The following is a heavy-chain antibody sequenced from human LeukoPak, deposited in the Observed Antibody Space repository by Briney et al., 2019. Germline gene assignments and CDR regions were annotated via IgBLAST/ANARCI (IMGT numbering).Heavy chain of an antibody. Sequence: ASVKVSCKASGYTFTSYAMHWVRQAPGQRLEWMGWINAGNGNTKYSQKFRGRVTITRDTSASTAYMELSSLRSEDTAVYYCARRVLRFLEWLSHDAFDIWGQGTMVTVSS. CDR1: GYTFTSYA. D-gene: IGHD3-3*01. CDR3: ARRVLRFLEWLSHDAFDI. V-gene: IGHV1-3*01. CDR2: INAGNGNT. J-gene: IGHJ3*02.